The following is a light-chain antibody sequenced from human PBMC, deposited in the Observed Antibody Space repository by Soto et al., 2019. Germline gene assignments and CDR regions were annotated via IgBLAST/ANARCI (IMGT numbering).Light chain of an antibody. Sequence: QSALTQAASVSGSPGQSVTISCSGIIKESGNYYLVSWYQQYPGKAPKVIIFEGNKRPSGVSQRFSGSMSGTTASLTISGLQAEDEADYYCCSYGGSNTWVFGGGTKVTVL. CDR3: CSYGGSNTWV. CDR2: EGN. V-gene: IGLV2-23*01. J-gene: IGLJ3*02. CDR1: IKESGNYYL.